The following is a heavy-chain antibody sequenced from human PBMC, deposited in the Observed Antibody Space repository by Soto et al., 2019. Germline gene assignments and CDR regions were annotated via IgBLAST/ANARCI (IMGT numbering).Heavy chain of an antibody. CDR3: ARFSGYYDILTGPWGAFDI. CDR2: INPSGGST. J-gene: IGHJ3*02. Sequence: ASVKVSCKASGYTFTSYYMHWVRQAPGQGLEWMGIINPSGGSTSYAQKFQGRVTMTRDTSTSTVYMELSSLRSEDTAVYYCARFSGYYDILTGPWGAFDIWGQGTMVTVSS. V-gene: IGHV1-46*01. CDR1: GYTFTSYY. D-gene: IGHD3-9*01.